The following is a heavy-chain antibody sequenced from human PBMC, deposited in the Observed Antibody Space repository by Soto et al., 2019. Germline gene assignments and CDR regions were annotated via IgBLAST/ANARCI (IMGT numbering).Heavy chain of an antibody. CDR2: IIPIFGTA. J-gene: IGHJ5*02. CDR3: AILTPSHPAPSLSNGFDP. D-gene: IGHD2-15*01. Sequence: QVQLVQSGAEVKKPGSSVKVSCKASVGTFSSYAISWVRQAPGQGLVWMGEIIPIFGTANYAQKFQGRVTITADESTSTAYMELSSLRSEDTAVYYWAILTPSHPAPSLSNGFDPWGQGTLVTVSS. V-gene: IGHV1-69*01. CDR1: VGTFSSYA.